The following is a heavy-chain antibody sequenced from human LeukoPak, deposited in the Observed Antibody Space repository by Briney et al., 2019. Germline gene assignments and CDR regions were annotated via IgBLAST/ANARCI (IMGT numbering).Heavy chain of an antibody. J-gene: IGHJ5*02. CDR3: ARDGGAWFDP. Sequence: SETLSLTCAVSGDSIFSSNWWSWVRQPPGEGLEWIGEIYYSGSTNYSPSLKSRVTISVDTSKNQFSLKLSSVTAADTAVYYCARDGGAWFDPWGQGTLVTVSS. V-gene: IGHV4-4*02. CDR1: GDSIFSSNW. CDR2: IYYSGST. D-gene: IGHD3-10*01.